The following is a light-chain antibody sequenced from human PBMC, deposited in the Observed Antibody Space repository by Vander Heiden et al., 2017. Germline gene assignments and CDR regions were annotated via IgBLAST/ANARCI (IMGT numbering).Light chain of an antibody. J-gene: IGLJ1*01. Sequence: QSALTQPAPVSGSPGQSITISCTGTSSDVGSYNLVSWYQQHPGKAPKLMIYEGSKRPSGVANRFSGSKSGNTASLTIAGLQAEDEADYYCCSYAGSSTSVFGTGTKVTVL. CDR2: EGS. V-gene: IGLV2-23*01. CDR1: SSDVGSYNL. CDR3: CSYAGSSTSV.